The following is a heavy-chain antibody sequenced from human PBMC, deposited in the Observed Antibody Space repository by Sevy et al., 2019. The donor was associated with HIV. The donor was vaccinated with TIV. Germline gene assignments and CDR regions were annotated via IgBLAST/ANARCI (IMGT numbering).Heavy chain of an antibody. D-gene: IGHD3-16*02. J-gene: IGHJ5*02. Sequence: ASVKVSCKASGGTFSSYAISWVRQAPGQGLEWMGGIIPIFGTANYAQKFQGRVTITADKSTSTAYMGLGSLRSEDTAGYYCARARADYDYVWGSYRYDNWFDPWGQGTLVTVSS. V-gene: IGHV1-69*06. CDR1: GGTFSSYA. CDR2: IIPIFGTA. CDR3: ARARADYDYVWGSYRYDNWFDP.